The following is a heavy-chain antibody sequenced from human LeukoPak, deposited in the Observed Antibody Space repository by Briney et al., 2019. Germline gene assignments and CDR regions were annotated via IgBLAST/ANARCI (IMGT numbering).Heavy chain of an antibody. J-gene: IGHJ4*02. CDR2: INSDGSST. CDR1: GLIFTNYW. D-gene: IGHD4-17*01. V-gene: IGHV3-74*01. CDR3: ARDNDYGAYYFDY. Sequence: GGSLRLSCAASGLIFTNYWMYWVRQAPGKGLVWVSHINSDGSSTKYADSVKGRFTISRDNAKDTLYLQMNSLRAEDTAVYYCARDNDYGAYYFDYWGQGTLVTVSS.